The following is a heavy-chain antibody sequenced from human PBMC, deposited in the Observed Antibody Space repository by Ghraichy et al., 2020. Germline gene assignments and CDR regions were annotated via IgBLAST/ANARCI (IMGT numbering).Heavy chain of an antibody. D-gene: IGHD3-16*01. V-gene: IGHV4-34*01. CDR3: ARATLRDGMDV. CDR2: INQSGST. Sequence: ESPNISCAVYGGSFSGYYWTWIRQPPGKGLEWIGEINQSGSTNYNPSLKSRVTISVHTSTNQFSLRLSSVTAADTAVYYCARATLRDGMDVWGQGTTVTVSS. CDR1: GGSFSGYY. J-gene: IGHJ6*02.